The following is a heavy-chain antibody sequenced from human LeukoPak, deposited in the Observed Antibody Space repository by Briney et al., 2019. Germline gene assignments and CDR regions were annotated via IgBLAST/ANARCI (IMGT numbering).Heavy chain of an antibody. D-gene: IGHD3-16*01. CDR1: GFTFSSYA. CDR3: ARGLVFWGLYYYYMDV. CDR2: IKQDGSEK. Sequence: GGSLRLSCAASGFTFSSYAISWVRQPPGKGLEWVVNIKQDGSEKYYVDSVKGRFTISRDNAKNSLYLQMNSLRAEDTAVYYCARGLVFWGLYYYYMDVWGKGTTVTVSS. J-gene: IGHJ6*03. V-gene: IGHV3-7*01.